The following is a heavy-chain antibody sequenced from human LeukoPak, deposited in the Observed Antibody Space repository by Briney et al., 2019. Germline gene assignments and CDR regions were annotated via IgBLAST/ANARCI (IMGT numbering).Heavy chain of an antibody. CDR3: AVAVYYYYGMDV. CDR1: GYTFTSYD. CDR2: ISAYNGNT. V-gene: IGHV1-18*01. Sequence: ASVKLSCKASGYTFTSYDINWVRQATGQGLEWMGWISAYNGNTNYAQKLQGRVTMTTDTSTSTAYMELRSLRSDDTAVYYCAVAVYYYYGMDVWGQGTTVTVSS. J-gene: IGHJ6*02.